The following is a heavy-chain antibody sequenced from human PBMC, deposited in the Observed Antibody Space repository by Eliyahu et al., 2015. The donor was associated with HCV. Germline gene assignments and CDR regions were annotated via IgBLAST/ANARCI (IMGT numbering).Heavy chain of an antibody. CDR3: AKDPVAGTTYYFDY. CDR1: GXXFXXYA. CDR2: ISGSGGST. D-gene: IGHD6-19*01. J-gene: IGHJ4*02. Sequence: EVQLLESGGGLVQPGGSLRLSCAASGXXFXXYAMXWVRQAPGKGLGXVSAISGSGGSTYYADSVKGRFTISRDNSKNTLYLQMNSLRAEDTAVYYCAKDPVAGTTYYFDYWGQGTLVTVSS. V-gene: IGHV3-23*01.